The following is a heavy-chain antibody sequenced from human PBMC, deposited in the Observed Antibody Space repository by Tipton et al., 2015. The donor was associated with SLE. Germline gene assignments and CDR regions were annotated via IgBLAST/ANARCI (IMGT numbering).Heavy chain of an antibody. CDR2: VFYSGST. J-gene: IGHJ4*02. D-gene: IGHD5-12*01. Sequence: TLSLTCTVSGGSITSGSYYWSWIRQPAGKGLEWIGYVFYSGSTTYNPSFRGRVTMSVDTSKIQFSLRLNSVTAADTAIYYCARAEYSAYDVPQFDLWGQGALVTVSS. V-gene: IGHV4-61*10. CDR1: GGSITSGSYY. CDR3: ARAEYSAYDVPQFDL.